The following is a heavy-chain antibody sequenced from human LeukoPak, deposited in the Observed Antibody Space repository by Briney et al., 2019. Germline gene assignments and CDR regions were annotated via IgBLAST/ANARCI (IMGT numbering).Heavy chain of an antibody. J-gene: IGHJ6*03. CDR2: ISSSSSYI. D-gene: IGHD5-18*01. V-gene: IGHV3-21*01. CDR3: ARDADTAMAYYYYYYMDV. Sequence: GGSLRLSCAASGFTFSSYSMNWVRQAPGKGLEWVSSISSSSSYIYYADSVKGRFTISRDNAKNSLYLQMNSLRAEDTAVYYCARDADTAMAYYYYYYMDVWGKGTTVTVSS. CDR1: GFTFSSYS.